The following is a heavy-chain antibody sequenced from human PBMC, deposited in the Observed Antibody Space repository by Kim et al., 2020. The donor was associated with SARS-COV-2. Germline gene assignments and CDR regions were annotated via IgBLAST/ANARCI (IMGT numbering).Heavy chain of an antibody. V-gene: IGHV3-23*01. J-gene: IGHJ6*02. Sequence: YYGDPVKRRLTISRDTSMNALYLQMNSLRPGDTAIYYCAKDIWDYSGMDAWGQGTTVTVSS. D-gene: IGHD3-16*01. CDR3: AKDIWDYSGMDA.